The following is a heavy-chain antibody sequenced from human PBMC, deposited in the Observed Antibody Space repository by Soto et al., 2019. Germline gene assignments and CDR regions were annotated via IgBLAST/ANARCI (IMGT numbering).Heavy chain of an antibody. Sequence: ASVKVSCKASGYTFTSYCFSWVRQAPGQGLEWMGWISPYNGNRNYAQKFQGRVTMTTDTSTSTAYMELRSLTSDDMAVYYCARDRIAEAGHFDYWGQGTLVTVSS. J-gene: IGHJ4*02. V-gene: IGHV1-18*03. CDR3: ARDRIAEAGHFDY. CDR2: ISPYNGNR. CDR1: GYTFTSYC. D-gene: IGHD6-13*01.